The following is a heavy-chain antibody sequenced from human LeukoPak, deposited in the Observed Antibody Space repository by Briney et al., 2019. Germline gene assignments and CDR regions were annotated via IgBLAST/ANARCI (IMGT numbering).Heavy chain of an antibody. D-gene: IGHD4-17*01. Sequence: GGSLRLSCAASGFTVSSNYTSWVRQAPGKGLEWVSVIYSGGSTYYADSVKGRFTISRDNSKNTLYLQMNSLRAEDTAVYYCAKTSVTTSLDYWGQGTLVTVSS. J-gene: IGHJ4*02. CDR2: IYSGGST. CDR3: AKTSVTTSLDY. V-gene: IGHV3-53*01. CDR1: GFTVSSNY.